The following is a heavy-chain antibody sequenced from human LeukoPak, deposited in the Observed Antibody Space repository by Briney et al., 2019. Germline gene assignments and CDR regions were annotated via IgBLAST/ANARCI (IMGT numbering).Heavy chain of an antibody. CDR3: ARDSRYSSSWTDY. CDR1: GFTFSSYG. Sequence: PGRSLRLSCAASGFTFSSYGMHWVRQAPGKGLEWVAVIWYDGSNKYYADSVKDRFTISRDNSKNTLYLQMNSLRAEDTAVYYCARDSRYSSSWTDYWGQGTLVTVSS. V-gene: IGHV3-33*01. D-gene: IGHD6-13*01. CDR2: IWYDGSNK. J-gene: IGHJ4*02.